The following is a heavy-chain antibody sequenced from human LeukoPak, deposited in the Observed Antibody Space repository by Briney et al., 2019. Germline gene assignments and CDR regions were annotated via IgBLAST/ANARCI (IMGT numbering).Heavy chain of an antibody. J-gene: IGHJ4*02. Sequence: SETLSLTCTVSGGSISSGSYYWSWIRQPAGKGLEWIGRIYTSGSTNYNPSLKSRVTISVDTSKNQFSLKLSSVTAADTAVYYCARVPYSSSWYYFDYWGQGTLVTVSS. CDR3: ARVPYSSSWYYFDY. CDR2: IYTSGST. V-gene: IGHV4-61*02. CDR1: GGSISSGSYY. D-gene: IGHD6-13*01.